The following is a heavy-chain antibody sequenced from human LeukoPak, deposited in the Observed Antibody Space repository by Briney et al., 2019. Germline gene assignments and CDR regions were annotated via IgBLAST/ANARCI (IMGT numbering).Heavy chain of an antibody. V-gene: IGHV3-11*01. CDR1: GFTFSDYY. J-gene: IGHJ4*02. Sequence: PGGSLRLSCAASGFTFSDYYMSWIRQAPGKGLEWVSYISSSGSTIYYADSVKGRFTISRDNAKNSLYLQMNSLRAEDTAVYYCAKGSTYYPSSYFDYWGQGTLVTVSS. CDR3: AKGSTYYPSSYFDY. D-gene: IGHD1-26*01. CDR2: ISSSGSTI.